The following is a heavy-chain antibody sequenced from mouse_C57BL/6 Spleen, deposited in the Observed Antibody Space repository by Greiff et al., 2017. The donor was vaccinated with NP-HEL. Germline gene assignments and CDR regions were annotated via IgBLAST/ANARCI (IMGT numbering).Heavy chain of an antibody. Sequence: EVQLVESGGGLVKPGGSLKLSCAASGFTFSSYAMSWVRQTPEKRLEWVATISDGGSYTYYPDNVKGRFTISRDNAKNNLYLQMSHLKSEDTAMYYCARDQRGSSSFDYWGQGTTLTVSS. J-gene: IGHJ2*01. CDR2: ISDGGSYT. CDR3: ARDQRGSSSFDY. D-gene: IGHD1-1*01. V-gene: IGHV5-4*01. CDR1: GFTFSSYA.